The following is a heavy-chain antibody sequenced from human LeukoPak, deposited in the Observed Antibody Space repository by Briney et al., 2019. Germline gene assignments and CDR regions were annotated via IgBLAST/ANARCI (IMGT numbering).Heavy chain of an antibody. Sequence: SGTLSLTCTVSDGSMTNYHWTWIRESPGKAPEYIGYIYNIETTNYNPSLKSRVTVSVDMSKKKFSLRLNSVAAADTAVYYCARGSDGYRFDPWGKGILVTVSS. CDR1: DGSMTNYH. J-gene: IGHJ5*02. CDR3: ARGSDGYRFDP. V-gene: IGHV4-59*01. CDR2: IYNIETT. D-gene: IGHD5-18*01.